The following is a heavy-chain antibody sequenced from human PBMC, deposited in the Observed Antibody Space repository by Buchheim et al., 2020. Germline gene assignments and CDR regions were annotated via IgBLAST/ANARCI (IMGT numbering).Heavy chain of an antibody. V-gene: IGHV1-46*01. Sequence: QVQLVQSGAEVKKPGASVKVSCKASGYTFTSYYMHWVRQAPGQGLEWMGIINPSGGSTSYAQKFQGRVTMTRDTSTSTVYMELRSLRSEDTAVYYCARVPYDVWSGYHTSMDVWGQGTT. CDR2: INPSGGST. D-gene: IGHD3-3*01. CDR3: ARVPYDVWSGYHTSMDV. CDR1: GYTFTSYY. J-gene: IGHJ6*02.